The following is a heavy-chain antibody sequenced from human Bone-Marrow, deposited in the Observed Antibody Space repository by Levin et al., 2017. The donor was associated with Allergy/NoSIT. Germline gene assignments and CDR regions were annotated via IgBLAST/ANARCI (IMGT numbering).Heavy chain of an antibody. CDR2: IKEDGSEE. CDR1: GFTFKRHW. CDR3: ARDPYDSGGYGAFDM. V-gene: IGHV3-7*01. D-gene: IGHD3-22*01. Sequence: GESLKISCAASGFTFKRHWMTWVRQAPGKGLEWVANIKEDGSEEYYVDSVKGRFTISRDNAKNSVYLEMNSLRDEDTAVYYCARDPYDSGGYGAFDMWGQGTRVIVSS. J-gene: IGHJ3*02.